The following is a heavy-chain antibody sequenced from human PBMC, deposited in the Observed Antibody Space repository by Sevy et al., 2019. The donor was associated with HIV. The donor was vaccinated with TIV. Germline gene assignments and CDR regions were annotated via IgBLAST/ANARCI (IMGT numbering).Heavy chain of an antibody. J-gene: IGHJ5*02. CDR2: VHTSGDT. CDR3: ARERVGLDVVRGVRQGFDP. D-gene: IGHD3-10*01. CDR1: GASIISGNYY. Sequence: SETLSLTCTVSGASIISGNYYWSWIRQPAGKGLEWLGRVHTSGDTNSNPSLKSRATISMDTSKNQFSLKLSSVTAADTAVYYCARERVGLDVVRGVRQGFDPWGQGTLVTVSS. V-gene: IGHV4-61*02.